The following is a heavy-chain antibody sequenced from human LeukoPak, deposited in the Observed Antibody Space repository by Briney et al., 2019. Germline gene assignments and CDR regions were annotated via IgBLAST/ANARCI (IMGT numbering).Heavy chain of an antibody. CDR1: GFTFSSYA. D-gene: IGHD3-10*01. CDR2: VKQDGTET. Sequence: PGGSLRLSCAASGFTFSSYAMSWVRQAPGKGLEWVANVKQDGTETYYVDSVKGRFTISRDNAKNSLYLQMISLRVEDTAVYYCASSRGNFADDAFDIWGQGTMVTVSS. J-gene: IGHJ3*02. V-gene: IGHV3-7*01. CDR3: ASSRGNFADDAFDI.